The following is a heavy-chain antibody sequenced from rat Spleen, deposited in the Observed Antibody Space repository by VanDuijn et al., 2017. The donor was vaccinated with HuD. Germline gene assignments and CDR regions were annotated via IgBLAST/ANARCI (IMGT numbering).Heavy chain of an antibody. J-gene: IGHJ2*01. CDR3: ATWDYYDNRFDY. V-gene: IGHV5S10*01. D-gene: IGHD1-6*01. CDR2: IIYDGSST. CDR1: GFTFSDYN. Sequence: EVQLVESGGGLVQPGRSLKLSCAASGFTFSDYNMAWVRQTPKKGLEWVATIIYDGSSTYYRDSVKGRFTISRDNAKSTLYLQMDSLRSEDTATYFCATWDYYDNRFDYWGQGVMVTVSS.